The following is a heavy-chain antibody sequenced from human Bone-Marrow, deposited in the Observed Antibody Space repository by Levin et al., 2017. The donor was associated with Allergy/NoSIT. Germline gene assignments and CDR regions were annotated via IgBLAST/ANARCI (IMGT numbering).Heavy chain of an antibody. Sequence: GGSLRLSCAASGFTFSSYWMHWVRQAPGKGLVWVSRISTDGSSTTYADSVKGRFTISRDNAKNTLYLQMNSLRAEDTAGYFCATYRHHLPLRLDLSVRCSLVTVSS. J-gene: IGHJ2*01. D-gene: IGHD5-12*01. CDR3: ATYRHHLPLRLDL. V-gene: IGHV3-74*01. CDR1: GFTFSSYW. CDR2: ISTDGSST.